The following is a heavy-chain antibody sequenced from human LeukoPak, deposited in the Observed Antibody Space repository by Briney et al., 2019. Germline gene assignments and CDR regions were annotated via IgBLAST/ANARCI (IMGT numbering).Heavy chain of an antibody. V-gene: IGHV4-31*03. D-gene: IGHD3-16*01. Sequence: SQTLSLTCTVSGGSISSGGYYWSWIRQHPGKGLEWIGYIYYSGSTYYNPSLKSRVTIPVDTSKNQFSLKLSSVTAADTAVYYCARAVRFDYYYGMDVWGKGTTVTVSS. CDR2: IYYSGST. CDR1: GGSISSGGYY. J-gene: IGHJ6*04. CDR3: ARAVRFDYYYGMDV.